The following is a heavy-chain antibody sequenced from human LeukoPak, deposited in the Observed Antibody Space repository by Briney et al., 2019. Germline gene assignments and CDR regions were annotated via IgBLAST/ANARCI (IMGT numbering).Heavy chain of an antibody. CDR3: ARGSLFYDSSGYYPDAFDI. Sequence: ASVKVSCKASGHTFTSYYMHWVRQAPGQGLEWMGIINPSGGSTSYAQKFQGRVTMTRDTSTSTVYMELSSLRSEDTAVYYYARGSLFYDSSGYYPDAFDIWGQGTMVTVSS. CDR2: INPSGGST. D-gene: IGHD3-22*01. CDR1: GHTFTSYY. V-gene: IGHV1-46*03. J-gene: IGHJ3*02.